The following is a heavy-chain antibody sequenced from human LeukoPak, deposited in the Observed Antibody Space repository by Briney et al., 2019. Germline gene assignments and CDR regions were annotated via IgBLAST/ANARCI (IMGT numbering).Heavy chain of an antibody. D-gene: IGHD5-12*01. V-gene: IGHV1-18*01. Sequence: GASVKVSCKASGYTFTSYGISWVRQAPGQGLEWMGWISAYNGNTNYAQKLQGRVTMTTDTSTSTAYMELRSLRSDDTAVYYCARDPRARDYYYGMDVWGQGTTVTVSS. CDR2: ISAYNGNT. CDR1: GYTFTSYG. CDR3: ARDPRARDYYYGMDV. J-gene: IGHJ6*02.